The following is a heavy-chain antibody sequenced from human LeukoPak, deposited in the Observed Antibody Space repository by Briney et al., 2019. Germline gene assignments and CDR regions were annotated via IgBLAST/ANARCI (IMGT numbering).Heavy chain of an antibody. J-gene: IGHJ6*03. V-gene: IGHV3-23*01. D-gene: IGHD5-24*01. CDR3: AKARRRVEMATIGDYYYYMDV. Sequence: PGGSLRLSCAASGFTFSSYAMSWVRQAPGKGLEWFSAISGSGGSTYYADSVKGRFTISRDNSKNTLYLQMNSLRAEDTAVYYCAKARRRVEMATIGDYYYYMDVWGKGTTVTVSS. CDR1: GFTFSSYA. CDR2: ISGSGGST.